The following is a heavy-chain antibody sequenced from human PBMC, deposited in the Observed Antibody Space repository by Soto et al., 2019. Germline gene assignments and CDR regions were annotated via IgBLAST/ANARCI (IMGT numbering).Heavy chain of an antibody. CDR2: INAGNGNT. D-gene: IGHD2-8*01. J-gene: IGHJ6*03. CDR1: GYTFTSYA. V-gene: IGHV1-3*01. Sequence: ASVKVSCKASGYTFTSYAMHWVRQAPGQRLEGMGWINAGNGNTKYSQKFQGRVTITRDTSASTAYMELSSLRSEDTAVYYCARRMGSLDPVLIVYATEYYYYMDVWGQGTTVTVSS. CDR3: ARRMGSLDPVLIVYATEYYYYMDV.